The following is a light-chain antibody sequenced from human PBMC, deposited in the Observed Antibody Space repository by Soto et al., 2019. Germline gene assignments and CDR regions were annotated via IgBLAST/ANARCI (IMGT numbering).Light chain of an antibody. CDR3: MQPLQSWT. J-gene: IGKJ1*01. V-gene: IGKV2-28*01. Sequence: DIVMTQSPLSLPVTPGEPASISCRSSQSLLHSNGYNYLDWYLQKPGQSPQLLIYLGSNRASGVPDRFSGSGSGTDFTLKISRVEAEDVGVYYCMQPLQSWTVGQGTKGDIK. CDR2: LGS. CDR1: QSLLHSNGYNY.